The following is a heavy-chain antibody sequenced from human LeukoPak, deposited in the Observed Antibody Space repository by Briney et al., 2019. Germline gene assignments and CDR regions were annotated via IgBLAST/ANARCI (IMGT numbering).Heavy chain of an antibody. Sequence: SETLSLTCTVSGYSISSGYYWGWIRQPPGKGLEWIGSIYHSGSTNYNPSLKSRVTMSVDTSKNQFSLKLSSVTAADTAVYYCARSTTVTTPCDYWGQGTLVTVSS. J-gene: IGHJ4*02. CDR3: ARSTTVTTPCDY. CDR1: GYSISSGYY. V-gene: IGHV4-38-2*02. D-gene: IGHD4-17*01. CDR2: IYHSGST.